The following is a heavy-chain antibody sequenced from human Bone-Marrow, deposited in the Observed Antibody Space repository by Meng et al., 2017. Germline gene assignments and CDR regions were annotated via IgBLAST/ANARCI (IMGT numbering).Heavy chain of an antibody. CDR2: VYQRGDT. V-gene: IGHV4-4*02. D-gene: IGHD1-7*01. J-gene: IGHJ4*02. Sequence: QVQLQESGPGLVKPSGALSLTCTVSGDSISSDIWWSWVRQPPGKGLEWNGEVYQRGDTNYNPSLKSRVDISVDKSKNQFYLSLFSVTAADTAVYYCGRDQGRELINHWGQGTLVTVSS. CDR1: GDSISSDIW. CDR3: GRDQGRELINH.